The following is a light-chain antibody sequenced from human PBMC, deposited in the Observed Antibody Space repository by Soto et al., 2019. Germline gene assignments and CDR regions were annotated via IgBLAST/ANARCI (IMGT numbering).Light chain of an antibody. Sequence: EIVMTQSPATLSVSAGERATLSCRASQSVSSNLAWYHQKPGQAPRLLIYGASTRATGIPARFSGSGSGTEFTLTHSSLQSEDFAVYYCQQYNNWPPATFGQGTRLEIK. CDR3: QQYNNWPPAT. CDR1: QSVSSN. J-gene: IGKJ1*01. CDR2: GAS. V-gene: IGKV3-15*01.